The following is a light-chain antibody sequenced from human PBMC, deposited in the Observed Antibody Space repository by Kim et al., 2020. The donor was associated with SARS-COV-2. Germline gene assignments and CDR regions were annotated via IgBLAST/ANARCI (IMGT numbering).Light chain of an antibody. CDR3: QQYHTYHGN. CDR1: QSVGTS. CDR2: TAS. J-gene: IGKJ2*02. V-gene: IGKV1-5*03. Sequence: SASVGDRVAITCRASQSVGTSLAWFQQRTGKAPKVLIYTASTLKSGVPSRFSGSGSGTEFTLTSSSLQPDDSATYYCQQYHTYHGNLGQGTKLEI.